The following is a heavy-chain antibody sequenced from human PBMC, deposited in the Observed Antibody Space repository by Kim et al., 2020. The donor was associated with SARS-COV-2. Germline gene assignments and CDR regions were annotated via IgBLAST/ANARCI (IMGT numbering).Heavy chain of an antibody. V-gene: IGHV3-23*01. CDR3: AKDRDYYDSSGYYYNDY. D-gene: IGHD3-22*01. J-gene: IGHJ4*02. CDR2: ISGSGGST. CDR1: GFTFSSYA. Sequence: GGSLRLSCAASGFTFSSYAMSWVRQAPGKGLEWVSAISGSGGSTYYADSVKGRFTISRDNSKNTLYLQMNSLRAEDTAVYYCAKDRDYYDSSGYYYNDYWGQGTLVTVSS.